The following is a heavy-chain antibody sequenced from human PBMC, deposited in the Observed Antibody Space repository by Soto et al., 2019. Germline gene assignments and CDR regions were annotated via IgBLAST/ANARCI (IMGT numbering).Heavy chain of an antibody. D-gene: IGHD3-3*01. CDR3: ARDRFSYDFWSGYYVSYYYYYGMDV. J-gene: IGHJ6*02. Sequence: QVQLVESGGGVVQPGRSLRLSCAASGFTFSSYAMHWVRQAPGKGLEWVAVISYDGSNKYYADSVKGRFTISRDNSTTTLYLQMNSLRAEDSAVYYCARDRFSYDFWSGYYVSYYYYYGMDVWGQGTTVTVSS. CDR1: GFTFSSYA. CDR2: ISYDGSNK. V-gene: IGHV3-30-3*01.